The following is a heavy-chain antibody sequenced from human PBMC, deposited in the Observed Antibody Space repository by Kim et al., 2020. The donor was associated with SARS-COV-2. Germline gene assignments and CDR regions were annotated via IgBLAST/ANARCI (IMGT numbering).Heavy chain of an antibody. D-gene: IGHD3-16*01. V-gene: IGHV3-30*01. J-gene: IGHJ4*02. Sequence: SAQCRFTISRDNSKNTLYLQMNSLRAEDTAVYYCAREELERPFEGGFMADWGQGTLVTVSS. CDR3: AREELERPFEGGFMAD.